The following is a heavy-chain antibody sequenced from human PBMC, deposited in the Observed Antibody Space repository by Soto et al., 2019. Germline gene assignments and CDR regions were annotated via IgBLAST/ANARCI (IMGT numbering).Heavy chain of an antibody. J-gene: IGHJ4*02. V-gene: IGHV3-33*01. CDR1: GFTFSIYG. D-gene: IGHD5-12*01. CDR3: ARGLRGYDLFDY. Sequence: GGSLRLSCAASGFTFSIYGMHWVRQAPGKGLEWVAVIWYDGSNKYYADSVKGRFTISRDNSKNTLYLQMNSLRAEDTAVYYCARGLRGYDLFDYWGQGTLVTVSS. CDR2: IWYDGSNK.